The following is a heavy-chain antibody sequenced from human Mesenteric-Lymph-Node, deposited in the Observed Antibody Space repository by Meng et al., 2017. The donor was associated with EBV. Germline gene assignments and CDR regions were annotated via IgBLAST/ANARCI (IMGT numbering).Heavy chain of an antibody. CDR3: AKEGMSIQLWGRYYFDY. CDR1: GFRFSNYG. J-gene: IGHJ4*02. V-gene: IGHV3-23*04. CDR2: ISGSGAAT. D-gene: IGHD3-10*01. Sequence: LVESGGGVVQPGGSLRLSCAGFGFRFSNYGVHWVRQAPGKGLEWVSSISGSGAATYYADSVKGRFTISRDNSKNTLSLQMSTLRADDTAVYYCAKEGMSIQLWGRYYFDYWGQGTLVTVSS.